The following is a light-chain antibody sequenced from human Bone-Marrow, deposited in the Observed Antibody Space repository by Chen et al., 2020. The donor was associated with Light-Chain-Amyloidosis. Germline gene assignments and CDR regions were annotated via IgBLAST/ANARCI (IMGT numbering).Light chain of an antibody. Sequence: QSALTQPASVSGSPGQSITISCTGTSSDVGGDNHVSWYQQHPDKAPKLMIYEVTNRPSWVPARFSGSKSDNTPSLTISGLQTEDEADYFCSSYTITSTLVFGSGTRVTVL. V-gene: IGLV2-14*01. CDR2: EVT. CDR3: SSYTITSTLV. CDR1: SSDVGGDNH. J-gene: IGLJ1*01.